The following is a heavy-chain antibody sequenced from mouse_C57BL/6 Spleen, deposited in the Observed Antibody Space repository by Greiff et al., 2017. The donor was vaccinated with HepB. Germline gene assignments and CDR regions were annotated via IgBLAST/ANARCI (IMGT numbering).Heavy chain of an antibody. D-gene: IGHD2-4*01. CDR2: INPNTGGT. CDR1: GYTFTDYY. V-gene: IGHV1-26*01. Sequence: EVQLQQSGPELVQPGASVKISCKASGYTFTDYYINWVKQSNGKSLEWIGDINPNTGGTSYNQKFKGKATLTVDKYSITAYMELRRLTSEDSAVYYCARCFYDYGDWYFDVWGTGTTVTVSS. J-gene: IGHJ1*03. CDR3: ARCFYDYGDWYFDV.